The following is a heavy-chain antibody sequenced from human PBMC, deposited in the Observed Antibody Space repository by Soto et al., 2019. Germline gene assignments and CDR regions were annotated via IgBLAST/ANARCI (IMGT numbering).Heavy chain of an antibody. CDR3: ARDTEAGTFSGY. Sequence: QVQLVQSGAEVKKPGSSVKVSCKASGGTFSSYTISWVRQAPGQGLEWMGRIIPILGIANYAQKFQGRVTITADKSTSTAYMELSSLRSEDTAVYYCARDTEAGTFSGYWGQGTLVTVSS. V-gene: IGHV1-69*08. CDR1: GGTFSSYT. D-gene: IGHD6-13*01. CDR2: IIPILGIA. J-gene: IGHJ4*02.